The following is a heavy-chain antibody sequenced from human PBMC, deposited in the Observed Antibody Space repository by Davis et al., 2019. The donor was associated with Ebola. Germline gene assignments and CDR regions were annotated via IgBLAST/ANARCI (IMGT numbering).Heavy chain of an antibody. CDR1: GYSINSGYY. J-gene: IGHJ4*02. CDR3: SERGSSV. V-gene: IGHV4-38-2*01. CDR2: IYYTGSD. D-gene: IGHD3-10*01. Sequence: PSETLSLTCAVSGYSINSGYYWSWIRQPPGKRLEWFGSIYYTGSDSYNSSLASRATISVDTSKNQFSLKLTSVTAADTAMYYCSERGSSVWGQGTLVTVSS.